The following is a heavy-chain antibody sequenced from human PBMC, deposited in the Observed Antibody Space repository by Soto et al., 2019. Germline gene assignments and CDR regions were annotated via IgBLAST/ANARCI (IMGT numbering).Heavy chain of an antibody. CDR3: ARGDVDV. V-gene: IGHV3-21*01. CDR2: ISSSSNYI. Sequence: PGGSLRLSCAASGFIFSNYIMNWVRQAPGKGLEWVSSISSSSNYIYYADSVKGRFTISRDNAKNSLYLHMNSLRAEDTAVYYCARGDVDVWGQGTAVTVSS. D-gene: IGHD2-21*01. CDR1: GFIFSNYI. J-gene: IGHJ6*02.